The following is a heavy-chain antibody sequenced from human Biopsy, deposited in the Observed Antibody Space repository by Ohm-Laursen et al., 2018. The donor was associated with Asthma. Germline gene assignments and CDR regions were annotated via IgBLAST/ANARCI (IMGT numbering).Heavy chain of an antibody. CDR3: VHTLVGLKAFDF. CDR2: IYWDDDK. Sequence: TQTLTLTFTVSGFSLGTLGVGVGWIRQPPGKALEWLGNIYWDDDKRYSPSLQSRLTITRDTPKDQVVLTMTNMCPVDTGTYYCVHTLVGLKAFDFWGQGTLVTVSS. CDR1: GFSLGTLGVG. D-gene: IGHD1-26*01. J-gene: IGHJ4*02. V-gene: IGHV2-5*02.